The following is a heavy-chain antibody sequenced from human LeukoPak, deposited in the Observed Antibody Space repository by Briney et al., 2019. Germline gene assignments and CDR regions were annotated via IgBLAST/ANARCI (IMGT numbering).Heavy chain of an antibody. CDR1: GFTFSSYG. CDR2: INSNGGST. V-gene: IGHV3-64*01. CDR3: VRDDYYSH. D-gene: IGHD3-10*01. Sequence: GGSLRLSCAASGFTFSSYGMHWVRQAPGKGLEYVSAINSNGGSTYYANSVKGRFTISRDNSKNTLYLQMNSLRAEDTAVYYCVRDDYYSHWGQGTLVTVPS. J-gene: IGHJ4*02.